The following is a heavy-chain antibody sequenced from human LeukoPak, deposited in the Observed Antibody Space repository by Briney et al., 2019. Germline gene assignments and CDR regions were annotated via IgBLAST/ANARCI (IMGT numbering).Heavy chain of an antibody. CDR3: ARVGHNHAFDI. V-gene: IGHV3-11*03. Sequence: PGGSLRLSCAASGFFVREYYMTWIRQAPGKGLEWISYIISSGSDTNYADSVWGRITVSRDSAQNSLHLQMDSLRADDTAVYYCARVGHNHAFDIWGQGTVVTVSS. CDR1: GFFVREYY. J-gene: IGHJ3*02. D-gene: IGHD1-1*01. CDR2: IISSGSDT.